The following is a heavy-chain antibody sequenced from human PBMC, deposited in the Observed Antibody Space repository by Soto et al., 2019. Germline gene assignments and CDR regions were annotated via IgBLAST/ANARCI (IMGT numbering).Heavy chain of an antibody. Sequence: GASVKVSCKASGGTFSSYTISWVRQAPGQGLEWMGWISAYNGNTNYAQKLQGRVTMTTDTSTSTAYMELRSLRSDDTAVYYCARDQEGDPYGMDVWGQGTTVTVSS. CDR2: ISAYNGNT. J-gene: IGHJ6*02. V-gene: IGHV1-18*01. CDR1: GGTFSSYT. CDR3: ARDQEGDPYGMDV.